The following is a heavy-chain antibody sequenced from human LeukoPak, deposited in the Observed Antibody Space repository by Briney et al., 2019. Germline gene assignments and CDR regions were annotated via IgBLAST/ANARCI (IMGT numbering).Heavy chain of an antibody. CDR3: ARGLNWNYKFDP. V-gene: IGHV4-39*07. D-gene: IGHD1-7*01. Sequence: SETLSLTCTVSGGSISSSSYYWGWIRQPPGRGLEWIGSIYYSGSTYYNPSLKSRVTISVDTSKNQFSLKLSPVTAADTAVYYCARGLNWNYKFDPWGQGTLVTVSS. CDR1: GGSISSSSYY. CDR2: IYYSGST. J-gene: IGHJ5*02.